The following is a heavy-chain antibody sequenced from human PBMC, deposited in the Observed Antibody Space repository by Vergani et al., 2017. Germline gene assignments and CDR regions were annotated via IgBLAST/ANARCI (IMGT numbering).Heavy chain of an antibody. CDR3: VCRATSPPRCFDC. Sequence: QMQLQESGPGLVKASETLSLTCTVSGDSIISRSYYWGWIRQPPGKGLEWIGSIYNSGNGDSSSSLKSRVTISADTSKNQFSLRLTSVTAADTAVYRCVCRATSPPRCFDCWGQGTLVIVSS. V-gene: IGHV4-39*01. CDR2: IYNSGNG. CDR1: GDSIISRSYY. J-gene: IGHJ4*02. D-gene: IGHD2-2*01.